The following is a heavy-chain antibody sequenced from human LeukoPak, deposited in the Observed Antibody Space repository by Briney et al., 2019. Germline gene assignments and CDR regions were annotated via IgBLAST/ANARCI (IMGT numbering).Heavy chain of an antibody. CDR2: ISGYNGNT. J-gene: IGHJ3*02. Sequence: ASVKVSCKASGYTFTSYYMHWVRQAPGQGLEWMGWISGYNGNTNYAQKLQGRVTMTTDTSTSTAYMELRSLKSDDAVVYYCASLKNYYDSSGYLVTDAFDIWGQGTMVTVSS. V-gene: IGHV1-18*04. CDR1: GYTFTSYY. CDR3: ASLKNYYDSSGYLVTDAFDI. D-gene: IGHD3-22*01.